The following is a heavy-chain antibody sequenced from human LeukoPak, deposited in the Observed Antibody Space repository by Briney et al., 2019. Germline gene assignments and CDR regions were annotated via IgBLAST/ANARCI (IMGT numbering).Heavy chain of an antibody. CDR3: ARERGCSNGLCYDGGSGAFNI. CDR2: IYYSGST. J-gene: IGHJ3*02. CDR1: NGSISSYY. Sequence: SGTLSLTCTVSNGSISSYYWSWIRQPPGKGLEWIGYIYYSGSTNYNPSLKSRVTISVDTTKNQFSLKLKSVTAADTAVYYCARERGCSNGLCYDGGSGAFNIWGQGTMVTVSS. V-gene: IGHV4-59*12. D-gene: IGHD2-8*01.